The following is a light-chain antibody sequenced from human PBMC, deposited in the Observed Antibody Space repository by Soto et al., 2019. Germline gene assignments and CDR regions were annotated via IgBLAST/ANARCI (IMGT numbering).Light chain of an antibody. Sequence: TTQSPATLSLSAGERAALSFRASQTIYINVAWYQQRPGQDPRLLIYRASARATGIPARFSGSGSGTEFTLTISSLQAEDVAVYYCQKYYTTPWTCGQGHKVAIK. J-gene: IGKJ1*01. CDR1: QTIYIN. V-gene: IGKV3-15*01. CDR3: QKYYTTPWT. CDR2: RAS.